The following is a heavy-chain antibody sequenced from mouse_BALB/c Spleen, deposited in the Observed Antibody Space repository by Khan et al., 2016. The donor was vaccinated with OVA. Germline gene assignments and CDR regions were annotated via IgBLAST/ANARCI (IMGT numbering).Heavy chain of an antibody. CDR1: GFSLTNYG. V-gene: IGHV2-6-1*01. D-gene: IGHD2-10*01. J-gene: IGHJ4*01. CDR2: IWSDGST. Sequence: QVQLKESGPGLVAPSQSLSITCTISGFSLTNYGIHWVRQPPGKGLEWLVVIWSDGSTTYNSALKSRLTISKDNSKSQVFLKMNSLQTDDIAMYFCGRQPYYHYNVMDYWGQGTSVTGSS. CDR3: GRQPYYHYNVMDY.